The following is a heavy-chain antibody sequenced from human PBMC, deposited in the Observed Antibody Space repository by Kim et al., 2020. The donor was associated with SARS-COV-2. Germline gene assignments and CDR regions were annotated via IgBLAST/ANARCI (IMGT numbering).Heavy chain of an antibody. J-gene: IGHJ4*02. V-gene: IGHV3-73*01. CDR1: GFTFSGSV. D-gene: IGHD6-19*01. Sequence: GGSLRLSCAASGFTFSGSVMTWVRQASGKGLEWVGRIRSKADSYATAYAASGRGRVTITRDDSKNTAYLQMISLKNEATAVYYRITKAVAFWGQGTLVTVSS. CDR3: ITKAVAF. CDR2: IRSKADSYAT.